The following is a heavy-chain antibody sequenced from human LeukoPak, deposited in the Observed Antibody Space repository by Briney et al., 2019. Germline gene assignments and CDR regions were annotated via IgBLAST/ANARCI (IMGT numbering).Heavy chain of an antibody. J-gene: IGHJ4*02. V-gene: IGHV1-24*01. CDR2: FDPEDGET. D-gene: IGHD1-1*01. CDR1: GYTLTELS. CDR3: ATLRWGTTGTSVFDY. Sequence: VASVKVSCXVSGYTLTELSMHWVRQAPGKGLEWMGGFDPEDGETIYAQKFQGRVTMTEDTSTDTAYMELSSLRSEDTAVYYCATLRWGTTGTSVFDYWGQRTLVTVSS.